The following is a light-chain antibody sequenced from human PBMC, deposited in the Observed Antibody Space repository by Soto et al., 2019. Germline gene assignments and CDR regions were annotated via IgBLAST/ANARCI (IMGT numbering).Light chain of an antibody. CDR2: TDY. V-gene: IGLV1-44*01. CDR3: QSYDSSLSGVV. J-gene: IGLJ2*01. Sequence: QSVLTQPPSASGTPGQRVTISCSGTSSNIGTYTVNWYQQLPGTAPKLLIYTDYQRPSGVPDRFSGSKSGTSASLAITGLQAEDEADYYCQSYDSSLSGVVFGGGTKLTVL. CDR1: SSNIGTYT.